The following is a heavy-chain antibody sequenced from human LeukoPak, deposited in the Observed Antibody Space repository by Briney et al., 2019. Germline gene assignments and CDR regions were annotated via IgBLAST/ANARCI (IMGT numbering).Heavy chain of an antibody. V-gene: IGHV3-53*01. CDR2: IYSDGST. J-gene: IGHJ4*02. D-gene: IGHD3-22*01. CDR3: ARGGRYYYDSSDIDY. CDR1: GFIVSSNY. Sequence: PGGSLRLSCAASGFIVSSNYMSWVRQAPGKGLEWVSIIYSDGSTYYADSVKGRFTISRDNFKNILYFDMNSLRVEDTAVYYCARGGRYYYDSSDIDYWGQGTLVTVSS.